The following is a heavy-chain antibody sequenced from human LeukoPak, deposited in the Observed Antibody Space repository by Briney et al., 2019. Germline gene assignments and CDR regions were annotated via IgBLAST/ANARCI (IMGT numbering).Heavy chain of an antibody. Sequence: GGSLRLSCAASGFTFSIYAMSWVRQAPGKGLEWVSAISGSGGSTYYADSVKGRFTISRDNSKNTLYLQMNSLRAEDTAVYYCANPEGYYYDSSGYHTPVVDYWGQGTLVTLSS. CDR3: ANPEGYYYDSSGYHTPVVDY. CDR1: GFTFSIYA. D-gene: IGHD3-22*01. V-gene: IGHV3-23*01. J-gene: IGHJ4*02. CDR2: ISGSGGST.